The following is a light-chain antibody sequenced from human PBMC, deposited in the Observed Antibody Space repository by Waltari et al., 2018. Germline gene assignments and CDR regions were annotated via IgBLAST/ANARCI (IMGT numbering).Light chain of an antibody. V-gene: IGKV1-5*03. CDR1: QSINNW. J-gene: IGKJ4*01. CDR3: QHSHTIPIT. CDR2: KAS. Sequence: IQMTQSPSTLPASVGDRVSITCRASQSINNWLAWYQQKSGKAPKLLLYKASSLESGVPSRFSGSGSGTDFTLTVSSLQPEDFATYYCQHSHTIPITFGGGTKVDIK.